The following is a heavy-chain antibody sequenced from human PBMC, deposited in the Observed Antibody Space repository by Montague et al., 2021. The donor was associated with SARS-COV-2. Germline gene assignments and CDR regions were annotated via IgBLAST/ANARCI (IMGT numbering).Heavy chain of an antibody. Sequence: SETLSLTCAVSGVSITSTNWWSLVRQAPGKGLEWIGEISDGGIATYNPSLKSRATISMDRSRNLFSLKLSSVTAADTAIYYCAGKVLTVPADYWGQGTLVTVS. CDR2: ISDGGIA. D-gene: IGHD4-11*01. V-gene: IGHV4-4*02. J-gene: IGHJ4*02. CDR1: GVSITSTNW. CDR3: AGKVLTVPADY.